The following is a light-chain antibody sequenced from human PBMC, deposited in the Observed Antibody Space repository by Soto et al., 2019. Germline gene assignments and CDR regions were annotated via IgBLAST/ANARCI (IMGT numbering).Light chain of an antibody. CDR3: QQSFIPTLT. Sequence: DIQMPQSPSSLPASGGDRVTITCRASQNIGDYLNWYQHRPGKAPKLLIYAASVLQDGVTSRFRGSGSGTDFTLTISRLQPEDFATYYCQQSFIPTLTFGGGTKVEI. J-gene: IGKJ4*01. CDR1: QNIGDY. CDR2: AAS. V-gene: IGKV1-39*01.